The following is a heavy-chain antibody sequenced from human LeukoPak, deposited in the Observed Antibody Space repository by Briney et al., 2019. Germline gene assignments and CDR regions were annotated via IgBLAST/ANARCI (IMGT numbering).Heavy chain of an antibody. V-gene: IGHV3-7*01. J-gene: IGHJ4*02. CDR1: GFTFSRYW. CDR2: IDQDGGDK. CDR3: ASNDYWSGSYDY. Sequence: PGGSLRLSCAASGFTFSRYWMSWVRQAPGKGLEWVANIDQDGGDKYYVDSVKGRFTISRDNTKNSLYLQMNGLRAEDTAVYYCASNDYWSGSYDYWSQGTLVTVSA. D-gene: IGHD3-3*01.